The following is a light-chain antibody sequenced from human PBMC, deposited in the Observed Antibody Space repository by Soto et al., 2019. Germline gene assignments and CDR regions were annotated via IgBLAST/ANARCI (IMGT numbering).Light chain of an antibody. Sequence: DIPMTQSPSSLSASVGDRVTITCRASQSIWSYLSWYQQKPGKAPKLLINVASTLQSGVPSRFSGSGSGTDFTLAISSLQPEDFATYYCQQSSSTPQTFGGGTRVEIK. CDR3: QQSSSTPQT. CDR2: VAS. V-gene: IGKV1-39*01. J-gene: IGKJ4*01. CDR1: QSIWSY.